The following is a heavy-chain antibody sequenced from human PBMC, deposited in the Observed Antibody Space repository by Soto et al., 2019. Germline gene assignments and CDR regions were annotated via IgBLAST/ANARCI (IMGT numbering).Heavy chain of an antibody. Sequence: ASVNGSCKFSGYPFTTYYIHWVRQAPGQGLEWMGWIDPRSGGTVYEQKFQGRVTMTRDTSISTVYMDLSGLTSDDTALYYCATDDYGIFPYWGQGSLVTVSS. V-gene: IGHV1-2*02. CDR3: ATDDYGIFPY. CDR1: GYPFTTYY. CDR2: IDPRSGGT. D-gene: IGHD3-10*01. J-gene: IGHJ4*02.